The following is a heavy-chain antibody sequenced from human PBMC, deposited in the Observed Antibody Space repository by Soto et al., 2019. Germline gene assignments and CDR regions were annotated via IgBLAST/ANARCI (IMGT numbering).Heavy chain of an antibody. D-gene: IGHD1-26*01. CDR1: GFTFSSYA. CDR2: ISYDGSNK. Sequence: VQLVESGGGLVKPGGSLRLSCAASGFTFSSYAMHWVRQAPGKGLEWVAVISYDGSNKYYADSVKGRFTISRDNSKNTLYLQMNSLRAEDTAVYYCARDAYSGHIVGASMIDYWGQGTLVTVSS. J-gene: IGHJ4*02. CDR3: ARDAYSGHIVGASMIDY. V-gene: IGHV3-30-3*01.